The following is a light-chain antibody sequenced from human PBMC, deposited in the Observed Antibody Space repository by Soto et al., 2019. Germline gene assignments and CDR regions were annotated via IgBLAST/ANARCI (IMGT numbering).Light chain of an antibody. V-gene: IGLV1-40*01. CDR1: SSNIGAGYV. CDR2: GNS. J-gene: IGLJ3*02. Sequence: QSVLTQPPSVSGAPGQRVTISCTGSSSNIGAGYVHWYQQLPGTAPKLLIYGNSNRPSGVPDRFSGSKSGTSASLAITGLRAEDEADYYCQSYDSSLSGWVFGGGTKLTVL. CDR3: QSYDSSLSGWV.